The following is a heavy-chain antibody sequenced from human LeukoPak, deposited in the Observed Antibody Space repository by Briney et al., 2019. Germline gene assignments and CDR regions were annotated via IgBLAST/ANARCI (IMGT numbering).Heavy chain of an antibody. CDR1: GYTFTSYW. V-gene: IGHV5-51*01. CDR3: ARGYCSTTRCYYFDL. J-gene: IGHJ4*02. D-gene: IGHD2-2*01. Sequence: GESPEISCKGSGYTFTSYWIGWVRQMPGKGLESMAIIHPDDSDTRYSPSFQGQVTISADKSISTAYLQWSSLKASDTAMYYCARGYCSTTRCYYFDLWGQGTLV. CDR2: IHPDDSDT.